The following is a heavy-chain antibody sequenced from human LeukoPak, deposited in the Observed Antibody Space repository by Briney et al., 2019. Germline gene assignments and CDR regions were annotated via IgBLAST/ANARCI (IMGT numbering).Heavy chain of an antibody. D-gene: IGHD7-27*01. V-gene: IGHV4-59*01. CDR1: GGSISTYY. Sequence: PSETLSLTCTVSGGSISTYYWNWLRQPSERGLEWIGYIYYNGNTNYNPSLKSRVTVSVDTSKNQFSMKLSSVTAADTAVYYCARAGEPYYFDYWGQGTLVTVSS. CDR2: IYYNGNT. CDR3: ARAGEPYYFDY. J-gene: IGHJ4*02.